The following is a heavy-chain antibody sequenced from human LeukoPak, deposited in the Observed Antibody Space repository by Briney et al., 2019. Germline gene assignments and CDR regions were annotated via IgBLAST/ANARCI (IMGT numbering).Heavy chain of an antibody. CDR2: IYSGGST. Sequence: GGSLRLSCAASGFTVSSNYMSWVRQAPGKGLEWVSVIYSGGSTCYADSVKGRFTISRDNSKNTLYLQMNSLRAEDTAVYYCARYYDSSGYYGFDYWGQGTLVTVSS. CDR1: GFTVSSNY. D-gene: IGHD3-22*01. CDR3: ARYYDSSGYYGFDY. V-gene: IGHV3-53*01. J-gene: IGHJ4*02.